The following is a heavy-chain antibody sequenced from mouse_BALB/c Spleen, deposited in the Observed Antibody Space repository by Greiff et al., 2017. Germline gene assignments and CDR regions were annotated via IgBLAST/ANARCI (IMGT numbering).Heavy chain of an antibody. Sequence: EVHLVESGGGLVQPGGSLKLSCAASGFTFSSYGMSWVRQTPDKRLELVATINSNGGSTYYPDSVKGRFTISRDNAKNTLYLQMSSLKSEDTAMYYCARGSGYGLFDYWGQGTTLTVSS. D-gene: IGHD1-1*01. CDR1: GFTFSSYG. V-gene: IGHV5-6-3*01. J-gene: IGHJ2*01. CDR3: ARGSGYGLFDY. CDR2: INSNGGST.